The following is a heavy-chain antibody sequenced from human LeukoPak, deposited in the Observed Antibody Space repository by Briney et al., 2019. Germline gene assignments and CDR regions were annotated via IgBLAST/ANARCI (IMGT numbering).Heavy chain of an antibody. J-gene: IGHJ4*02. V-gene: IGHV4-34*01. Sequence: SETLSLTCAVYGGSFSGYYWSWIRQPPGKGLEWIGEIDHSGRTNSNPSFKSRVTISVDMSKNQFSLRLSSVTAADTAVYYCARKSIAVAGRKPYDYWDQGTLVTVSS. CDR1: GGSFSGYY. D-gene: IGHD6-13*01. CDR2: IDHSGRT. CDR3: ARKSIAVAGRKPYDY.